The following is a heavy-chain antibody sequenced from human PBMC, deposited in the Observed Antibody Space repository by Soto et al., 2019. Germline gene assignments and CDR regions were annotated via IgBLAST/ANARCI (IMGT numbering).Heavy chain of an antibody. CDR3: TSASASSMLRGVVIN. Sequence: SETLSLTCAVSGGSISTDNWWSWVRQPPGKGLEWIGEMYHSGDSNFNPSLKSRVTISVDKSKNQFSMQMASVTAADTALYYCTSASASSMLRGVVINWGRGTQVTVSS. V-gene: IGHV4-4*02. CDR1: GGSISTDNW. J-gene: IGHJ4*02. CDR2: MYHSGDS. D-gene: IGHD3-10*01.